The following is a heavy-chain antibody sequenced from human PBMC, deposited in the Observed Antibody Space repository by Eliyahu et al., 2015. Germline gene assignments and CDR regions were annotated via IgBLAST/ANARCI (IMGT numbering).Heavy chain of an antibody. J-gene: IGHJ6*02. CDR2: IYYSGSA. CDR1: XGSISSDY. V-gene: IGHV4-59*01. D-gene: IGHD3-3*01. Sequence: QVQLHESGPGLVKPSETLSLTCTXXXGSISSDYWSWIRQXPGKGLEWIGYIYYSGSAYYNPSLKTRVTISVDTSKNQFSLKLTSMTAADTAVYYCARAESGNFYAMDVWGQGTTVTVSS. CDR3: ARAESGNFYAMDV.